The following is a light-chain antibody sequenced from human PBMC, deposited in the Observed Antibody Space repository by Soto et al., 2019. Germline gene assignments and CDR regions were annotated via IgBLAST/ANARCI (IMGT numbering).Light chain of an antibody. V-gene: IGKV3-20*01. J-gene: IGKJ4*01. CDR2: TAS. Sequence: EIVLTQSPGTLSLSPGERATLSCRASQSVNSNLLAWYQHKPGQAPSLLIYTASYRPTGIPDRFSGSGSGTDFTLGISRLEPEDFAVYYCQQYGSSPQLTFGGGTRVEMK. CDR3: QQYGSSPQLT. CDR1: QSVNSNL.